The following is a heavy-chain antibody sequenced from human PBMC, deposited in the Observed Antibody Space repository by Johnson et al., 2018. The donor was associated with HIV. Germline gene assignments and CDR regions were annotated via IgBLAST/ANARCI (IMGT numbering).Heavy chain of an antibody. CDR1: GFSFNDYG. J-gene: IGHJ3*01. D-gene: IGHD3-22*01. CDR3: AKRFGYDNRGDQFDF. Sequence: VQLVESGGSVVRPGGSLRLSCAASGFSFNDYGMNWVRQAPGKGLEWVSTITGGGGITYYADSVKGRFTISRDNSNNTLYLQMNSLRAEDTAVYYCAKRFGYDNRGDQFDFWGQGAMVTVSS. CDR2: ITGGGGIT. V-gene: IGHV3-23*04.